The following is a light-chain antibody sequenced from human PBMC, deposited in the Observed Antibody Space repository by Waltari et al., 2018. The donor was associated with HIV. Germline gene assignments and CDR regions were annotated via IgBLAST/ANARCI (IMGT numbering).Light chain of an antibody. V-gene: IGKV4-1*01. CDR2: WAS. Sequence: DIVMTQSPDYLAVSLGERDTMNCKSSQSVLYSSNNKNYLTWYQQKPGQPPKLLIYWASTRESGVPDRFSGSGSGTDFTLTISSLQAEDVAVYYCQQYYSTPLTFGGGTKVEIK. CDR3: QQYYSTPLT. CDR1: QSVLYSSNNKNY. J-gene: IGKJ4*01.